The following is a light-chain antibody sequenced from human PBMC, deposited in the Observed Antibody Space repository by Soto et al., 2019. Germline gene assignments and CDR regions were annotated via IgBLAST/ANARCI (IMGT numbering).Light chain of an antibody. CDR2: GAS. CDR3: QEYGTSRT. J-gene: IGKJ1*01. CDR1: QSVSSNY. V-gene: IGKV3-20*01. Sequence: EIVLTQSPGTLSLSPGEGATLSCRSSQSVSSNYLAWYQQKPGQGPRLLIYGASTRATGIPDRFSGSGSGTDFTLTISRLEPEDFAVYYCQEYGTSRTFGRGTKVEIK.